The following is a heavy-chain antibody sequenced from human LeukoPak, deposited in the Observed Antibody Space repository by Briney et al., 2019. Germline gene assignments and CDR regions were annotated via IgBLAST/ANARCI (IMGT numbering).Heavy chain of an antibody. D-gene: IGHD3-10*01. CDR3: TTASLYYGSGSYYNLYYFDY. CDR1: GFTFSSYE. J-gene: IGHJ4*02. Sequence: PGGSLRLSCAASGFTFSSYEMNWVRQAPGKGLEWVGRIKSKTDGGTTDYAAPVKGRFTISRDDSKNTLYLQMNSLKTEDTAVYYCTTASLYYGSGSYYNLYYFDYWGQGTLVTVSS. V-gene: IGHV3-15*01. CDR2: IKSKTDGGTT.